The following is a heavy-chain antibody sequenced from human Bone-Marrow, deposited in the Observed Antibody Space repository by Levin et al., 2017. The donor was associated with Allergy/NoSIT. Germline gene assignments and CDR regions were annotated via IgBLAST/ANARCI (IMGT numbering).Heavy chain of an antibody. CDR3: ARDTGGWYFDR. CDR2: INHSGST. J-gene: IGHJ5*02. CDR1: GSTTSLFY. D-gene: IGHD3-16*01. Sequence: SQTLSLTCTVSGSTTSLFYWNWIRQTPGKGLEWIGYINHSGSTKYNPSLKSRVTISLDKSKNQFSLLLTSVTAADTAVYYCARDTGGWYFDRWGQGTLVTVSS. V-gene: IGHV4-59*01.